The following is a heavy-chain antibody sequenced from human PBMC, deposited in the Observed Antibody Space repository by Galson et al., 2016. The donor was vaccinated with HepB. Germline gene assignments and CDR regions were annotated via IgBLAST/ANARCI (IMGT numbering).Heavy chain of an antibody. D-gene: IGHD3-22*01. Sequence: YYADSVRDRFTISRDNSNNTLYLQMNSLRAEDTAVYYCARSASCYDSSGYYRDPFDYWGQGTLVTVSS. V-gene: IGHV3-33*01. J-gene: IGHJ4*02. CDR3: ARSASCYDSSGYYRDPFDY.